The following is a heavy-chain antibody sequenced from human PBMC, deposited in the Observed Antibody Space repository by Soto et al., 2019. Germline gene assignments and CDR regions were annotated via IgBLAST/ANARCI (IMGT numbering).Heavy chain of an antibody. D-gene: IGHD2-8*01. CDR1: GFTFSSYS. V-gene: IGHV3-21*01. CDR2: ISSSSSYI. CDR3: ARAEGYCTNGVCFDHDAFDI. Sequence: ASGFTFSSYSMNWVRQAPGKGLEWVSSISSSSSYIYYADSVKGRFTISRDNAKNSLYLQMNSLRAEDTAVYYCARAEGYCTNGVCFDHDAFDIWGQGTMVTVSS. J-gene: IGHJ3*02.